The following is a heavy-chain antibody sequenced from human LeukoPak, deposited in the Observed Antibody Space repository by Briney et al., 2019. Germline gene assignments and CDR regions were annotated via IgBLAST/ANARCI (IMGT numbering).Heavy chain of an antibody. J-gene: IGHJ6*02. CDR1: GFTFSSYA. CDR3: ASATSNYYYYGLDV. CDR2: IWYDGSNK. Sequence: GGSQRLSCAASGFTFSSYAMHWVRQAPGKGLEWVAVIWYDGSNKYYADSVKGRLTISRDNSKNTLYLQMSSLRAEDTAVYCCASATSNYYYYGLDVWGQGTTVTVSS. V-gene: IGHV3-33*08.